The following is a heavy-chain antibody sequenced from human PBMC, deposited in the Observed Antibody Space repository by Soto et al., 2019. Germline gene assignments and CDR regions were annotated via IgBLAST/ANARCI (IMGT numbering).Heavy chain of an antibody. CDR3: ARGISTTRYYYYYGMDV. D-gene: IGHD2-2*01. J-gene: IGHJ6*02. V-gene: IGHV1-46*01. CDR1: GYTLTSYY. CDR2: INPSGGIT. Sequence: ASENVSCKASGYTLTSYYLHWVRQAPGQGPEWMGIINPSGGITNDAQKFQDRATMTSDTSTSTVSMELSSLRSEDTAVYYCARGISTTRYYYYYGMDVWGQGTTVTVSS.